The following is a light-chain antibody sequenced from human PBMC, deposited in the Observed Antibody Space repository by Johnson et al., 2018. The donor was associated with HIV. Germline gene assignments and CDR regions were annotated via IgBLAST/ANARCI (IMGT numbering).Light chain of an antibody. CDR3: CTWHSLTFFFV. CDR2: ENN. Sequence: QSILTQPPAVFAAPGQKVSISCSGYSSSIGSNYVSWYQQPPGAAPKLLIFENNKRPSVIPDRFSGSKSGASATLVITGLQNGDEADYYRCTWHSLTFFFVFGTGTMVSVL. CDR1: SSSIGSNY. J-gene: IGLJ1*01. V-gene: IGLV1-51*02.